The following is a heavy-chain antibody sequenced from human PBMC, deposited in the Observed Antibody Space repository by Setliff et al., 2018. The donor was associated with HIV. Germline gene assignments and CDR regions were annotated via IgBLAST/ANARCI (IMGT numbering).Heavy chain of an antibody. D-gene: IGHD3-3*01. Sequence: ASVKVSCKASGGTFSSYAISWVRQAPGQGLEWMGWISAYNGNTNYAQKLQGRVTMTRDTSISTAYLDLSRLRSDDTAVYYCARGAGNPHWYYDTWSGPSSGSFQHWGQGTLVTVSS. CDR3: ARGAGNPHWYYDTWSGPSSGSFQH. J-gene: IGHJ1*01. CDR2: ISAYNGNT. CDR1: GGTFSSYA. V-gene: IGHV1-18*01.